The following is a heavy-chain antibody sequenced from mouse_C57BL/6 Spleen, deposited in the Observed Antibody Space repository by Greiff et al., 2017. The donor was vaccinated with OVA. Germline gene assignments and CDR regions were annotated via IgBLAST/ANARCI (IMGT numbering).Heavy chain of an antibody. CDR2: IDPSDSYT. J-gene: IGHJ4*01. D-gene: IGHD4-1*01. CDR1: GYTFTSYW. Sequence: QVQLQQPGAELVMPGTSAKLSCKASGYTFTSYWMHWVKQRPGQGLEWIGEIDPSDSYTNYNQKFKGKSTLTVDKSSSTAYMQLSSLTSEDSAVYYCARRWDYAMDYWGQGTSVTVSS. V-gene: IGHV1-69*01. CDR3: ARRWDYAMDY.